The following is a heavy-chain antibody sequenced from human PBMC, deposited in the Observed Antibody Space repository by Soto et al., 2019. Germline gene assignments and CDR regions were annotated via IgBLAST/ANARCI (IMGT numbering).Heavy chain of an antibody. CDR3: ARGIATGQLDP. Sequence: EASVKVSCKASGYTFTSYDINWVRQATGQGLEWMGWMNPNSGNTGYAQKFQDRVIITRDTSASTAYMDLSSLRSEDTAVYYCARGIATGQLDPWGQGTLVTVSS. V-gene: IGHV1-8*01. J-gene: IGHJ5*02. D-gene: IGHD2-15*01. CDR1: GYTFTSYD. CDR2: MNPNSGNT.